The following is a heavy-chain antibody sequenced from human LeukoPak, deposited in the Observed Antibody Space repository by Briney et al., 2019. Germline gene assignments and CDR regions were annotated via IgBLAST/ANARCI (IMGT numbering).Heavy chain of an antibody. CDR3: ARERTPKPYYGSGDYDRFFEN. CDR2: ISYDGSNK. V-gene: IGHV3-30*04. D-gene: IGHD3-10*01. CDR1: GFTFSSYA. Sequence: RTGGSLRLSCAASGFTFSSYAMHWVRQAPGKGLEWVAVISYDGSNKYYADSVKGRFTISRDNSKNTLYLQMNSLRVDDTAVYYCARERTPKPYYGSGDYDRFFENWGQGTLVTVSS. J-gene: IGHJ4*02.